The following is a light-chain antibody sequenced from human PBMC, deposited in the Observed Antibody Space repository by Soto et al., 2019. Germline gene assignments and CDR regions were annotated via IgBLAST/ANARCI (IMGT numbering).Light chain of an antibody. CDR3: SSYAGSNNLL. CDR2: EVS. J-gene: IGLJ2*01. CDR1: SSDVGGYNY. Sequence: QSVLTQPPSASGSPGQSVTISCTGTSSDVGGYNYVSWYQQHPGKVPKLMIYEVSKRPSGVPDRFSGSKSGNTASLTVSGLQPEDEADYYCSSYAGSNNLLFGGGTQLTVL. V-gene: IGLV2-8*01.